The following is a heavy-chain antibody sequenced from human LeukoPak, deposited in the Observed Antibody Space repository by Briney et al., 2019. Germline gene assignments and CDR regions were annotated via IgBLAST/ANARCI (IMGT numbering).Heavy chain of an antibody. D-gene: IGHD6-19*01. J-gene: IGHJ4*02. V-gene: IGHV4-39*01. CDR3: ARHPFQTAVAGIDS. CDR2: IYGATT. Sequence: SETLSLTCTVSIGSIGSEYSYRVWIRQPPGKGLEWIGSIYGATTYYSPSLKSRVTMFVDTSSNRFSLQMTSVTAADTAVYYCARHPFQTAVAGIDSWGQGTLVTVSS. CDR1: IGSIGSEYSY.